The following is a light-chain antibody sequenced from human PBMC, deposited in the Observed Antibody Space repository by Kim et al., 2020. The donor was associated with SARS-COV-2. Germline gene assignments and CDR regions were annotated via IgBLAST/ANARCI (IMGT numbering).Light chain of an antibody. V-gene: IGKV1D-12*01. J-gene: IGKJ5*01. Sequence: DIQMTQSPSSLSASVGDRVTITCRASQDISTRLAWYQQKPGKAPTLLIYAASNLQSGVPSRFSGSGSGTDFTLTISSLQPEDFATYYYQQANSFLPTFGQGTRLEIK. CDR3: QQANSFLPT. CDR1: QDISTR. CDR2: AAS.